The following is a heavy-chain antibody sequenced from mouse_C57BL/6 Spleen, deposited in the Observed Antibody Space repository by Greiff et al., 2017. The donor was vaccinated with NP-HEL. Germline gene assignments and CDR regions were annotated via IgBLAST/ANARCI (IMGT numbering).Heavy chain of an antibody. CDR2: IYPGSGST. J-gene: IGHJ4*01. Sequence: QVHVKQPGAELVKPGASVKMSCKASGYTFTSYWITWVKQRPGPGLEWIGDIYPGSGSTNYNEKFKSKATLTVDTSSSTAYMQLSSLTSEDSAVYYCARFYYGSSSYAMDYWGQGTSVTVSS. D-gene: IGHD1-1*01. V-gene: IGHV1-55*01. CDR1: GYTFTSYW. CDR3: ARFYYGSSSYAMDY.